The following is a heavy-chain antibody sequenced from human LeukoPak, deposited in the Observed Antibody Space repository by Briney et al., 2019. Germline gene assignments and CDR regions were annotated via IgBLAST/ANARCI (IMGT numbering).Heavy chain of an antibody. CDR3: ARDRGYNLDY. Sequence: GGSLRLPCAASGFTFSSYWRHWVRQAPGKGLVWVSHINSDGSSTSYADSVKDRFTISRGNAKNTLYLQMNSLRAEDTAVYYCARDRGYNLDYWGQGTLVTVSS. CDR2: INSDGSST. D-gene: IGHD1-14*01. J-gene: IGHJ4*02. V-gene: IGHV3-74*01. CDR1: GFTFSSYW.